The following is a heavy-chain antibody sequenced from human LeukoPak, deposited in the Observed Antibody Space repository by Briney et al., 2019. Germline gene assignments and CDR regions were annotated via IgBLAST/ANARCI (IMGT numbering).Heavy chain of an antibody. D-gene: IGHD6-19*01. J-gene: IGHJ4*02. CDR3: AKSASGWYNFDY. CDR1: GFTFSSYA. Sequence: GGSLRLSCGASGFTFSSYAMSWVRQAPGKGLEWVSAISATGGTTYYADSVKGRFTISRDNSKNTLYLQMNSLRAEDTAVYYCAKSASGWYNFDYWGQGTLVTVSS. CDR2: ISATGGTT. V-gene: IGHV3-23*01.